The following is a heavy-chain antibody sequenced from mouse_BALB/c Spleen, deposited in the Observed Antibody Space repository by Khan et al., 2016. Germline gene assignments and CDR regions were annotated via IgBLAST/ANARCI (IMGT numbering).Heavy chain of an antibody. D-gene: IGHD2-2*01. J-gene: IGHJ2*01. CDR3: ARGGYDECWWYYFDY. CDR2: INPYNDVT. CDR1: GYTFTSYV. Sequence: VQLQQSGPELVKPGASVKMSCEASGYTFTSYVIHWVKQKPGQGLEWIGYINPYNDVTKSTEMFKGKATLTSDKSSDTAYMELSSLTSEDSAVYYWARGGYDECWWYYFDYWGQGTTLTVSS. V-gene: IGHV1S136*01.